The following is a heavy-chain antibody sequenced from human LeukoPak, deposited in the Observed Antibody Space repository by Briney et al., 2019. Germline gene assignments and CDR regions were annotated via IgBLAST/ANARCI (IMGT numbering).Heavy chain of an antibody. CDR1: GFTFSSYG. Sequence: GGSLRLSCAASGFTFSSYGMHWVRQAPGKGLEWVAVISYDGSNKYSADSVKGRFTISRDNSKNTLYLQMNSLRAEDTAVYYCAKGSSSGCHDAFDTWGQGTMVTVSS. CDR2: ISYDGSNK. D-gene: IGHD3-22*01. J-gene: IGHJ3*02. CDR3: AKGSSSGCHDAFDT. V-gene: IGHV3-30*18.